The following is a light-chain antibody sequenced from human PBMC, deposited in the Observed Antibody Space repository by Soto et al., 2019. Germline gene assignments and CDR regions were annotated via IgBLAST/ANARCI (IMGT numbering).Light chain of an antibody. Sequence: QSVLTQPPSVSGSPGQSVTISCTGTSSDVGSYNRVSWYQQPPGTAPKLMIYEVTNRPSGVPDRFSGSKSGNTASLTISGLQAEDEADYYCSSYTSSSTYVLGTGTKV. CDR2: EVT. CDR3: SSYTSSSTYV. V-gene: IGLV2-18*02. CDR1: SSDVGSYNR. J-gene: IGLJ1*01.